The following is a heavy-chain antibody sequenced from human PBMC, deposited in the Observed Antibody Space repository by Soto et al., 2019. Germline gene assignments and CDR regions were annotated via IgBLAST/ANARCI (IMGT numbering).Heavy chain of an antibody. CDR2: INHSGST. J-gene: IGHJ6*03. Sequence: SETLSLTCAVYGGSFSGYYWSWIRQPPGKGLEWIGEINHSGSTNYNPSLKSRVTISVDTSKNQFSLRLSSVTAADTAVYYCARVGKSRLSRSHCSSTSCYGVAARPESSSYYYYMDVWGKGTTVTVSS. CDR1: GGSFSGYY. V-gene: IGHV4-34*01. D-gene: IGHD2-2*01. CDR3: ARVGKSRLSRSHCSSTSCYGVAARPESSSYYYYMDV.